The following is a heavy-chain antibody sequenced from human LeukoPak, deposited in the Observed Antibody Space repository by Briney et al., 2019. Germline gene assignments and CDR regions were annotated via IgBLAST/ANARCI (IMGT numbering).Heavy chain of an antibody. D-gene: IGHD2-2*01. CDR2: IYGNDLK. Sequence: GSGPTLVNPTQTLTLTCTFSGFSLTTSGVGVGWVRQPPGKALQWLALIYGNDLKHCSPSLKNRLTISKDTSTNPVVLTMTNMDPVDTATYYCVHDIPRGEGFQHWGPGTLVTVSS. CDR1: GFSLTTSGVG. CDR3: VHDIPRGEGFQH. V-gene: IGHV2-5*01. J-gene: IGHJ1*01.